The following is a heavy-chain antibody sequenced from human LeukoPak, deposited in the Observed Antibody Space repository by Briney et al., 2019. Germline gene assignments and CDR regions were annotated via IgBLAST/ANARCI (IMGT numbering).Heavy chain of an antibody. Sequence: GGSLSLSCAASGFPFSHYGMHWVRQAPGKGLEGVAFIRYDGGNKFYGDSVKGRFTIVKDNSMNTLYLQMNSLSADDQAVYYCARDTDTAMGNWGQGTLVTVSS. CDR1: GFPFSHYG. D-gene: IGHD5-18*01. J-gene: IGHJ4*02. CDR2: IRYDGGNK. V-gene: IGHV3-30*02. CDR3: ARDTDTAMGN.